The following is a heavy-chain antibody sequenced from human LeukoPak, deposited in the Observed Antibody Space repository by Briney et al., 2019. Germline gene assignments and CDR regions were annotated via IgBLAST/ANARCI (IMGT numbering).Heavy chain of an antibody. Sequence: PSETLSLTCTVSGYSISSGYYWGWIRQPPGKGLEWIGSIYHSGSTYYNPSLKSRVTISVDTSKNQFSLKLSSVTAADTAVYYCARSAQHSSGWSRPRFGPWYFDLWGRGTLVTVSS. J-gene: IGHJ2*01. V-gene: IGHV4-38-2*02. CDR1: GYSISSGYY. D-gene: IGHD6-19*01. CDR2: IYHSGST. CDR3: ARSAQHSSGWSRPRFGPWYFDL.